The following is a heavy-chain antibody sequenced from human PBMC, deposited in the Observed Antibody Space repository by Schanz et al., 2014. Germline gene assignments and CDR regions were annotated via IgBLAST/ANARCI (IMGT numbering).Heavy chain of an antibody. J-gene: IGHJ4*02. CDR1: GFTFISYD. CDR3: AKYGGGYSYGFVEY. Sequence: QAQLVESGGGVVQPGRSLRLSCVASGFTFISYDIHWVRQAPGKGLEWVAVIRYDGRNKNFVESVKGRFTISRDNSNNTVYLQMKSLRAEDTAVYYCAKYGGGYSYGFVEYWGQGILVTVSS. V-gene: IGHV3-33*06. D-gene: IGHD5-18*01. CDR2: IRYDGRNK.